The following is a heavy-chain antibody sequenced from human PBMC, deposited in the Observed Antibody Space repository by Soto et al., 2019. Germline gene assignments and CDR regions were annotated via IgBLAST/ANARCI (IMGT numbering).Heavy chain of an antibody. J-gene: IGHJ6*02. V-gene: IGHV1-18*01. Sequence: QVQLVQSGTEVKKPGASVKVSCKASGYTFTSYGISWVRQAPGQGLEWMGWISAYNGNTNYAQKLQGRVTMTTDTSTSTAYMELRSLRSDDTAVYYCAREKRGSYHSYYYYYGMDVWGQGTTVTVSS. CDR2: ISAYNGNT. CDR1: GYTFTSYG. CDR3: AREKRGSYHSYYYYYGMDV. D-gene: IGHD1-26*01.